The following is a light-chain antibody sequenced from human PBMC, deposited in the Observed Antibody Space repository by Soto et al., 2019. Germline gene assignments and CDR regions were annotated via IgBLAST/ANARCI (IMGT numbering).Light chain of an antibody. J-gene: IGKJ3*01. CDR2: DAS. V-gene: IGKV1-33*01. CDR1: QDISNY. CDR3: QQYDNLPLT. Sequence: DIQMTQSPSSLSASVGERVTITCQASQDISNYLNWYQQKPGKAPKLLIYDASNLETGVPSRFSGSGSGTDFTFSISSLQPEDIATYYCQQYDNLPLTFGAGTNVDTK.